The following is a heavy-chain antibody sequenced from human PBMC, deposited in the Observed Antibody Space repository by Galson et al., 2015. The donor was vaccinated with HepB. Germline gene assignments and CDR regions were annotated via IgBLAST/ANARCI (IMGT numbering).Heavy chain of an antibody. CDR1: GFSLSTSGMC. Sequence: PALVKPTQTLTLTCTFFGFSLSTSGMCVSWIRQPPGKALEWLALIDWDDDKYYSTSLKTRLTISKDTSKNQVVLTMTNMDPVDTATYYCARMPIVGATGGFDYWGQGTLVTVSS. V-gene: IGHV2-70*01. CDR2: IDWDDDK. J-gene: IGHJ4*02. D-gene: IGHD1-26*01. CDR3: ARMPIVGATGGFDY.